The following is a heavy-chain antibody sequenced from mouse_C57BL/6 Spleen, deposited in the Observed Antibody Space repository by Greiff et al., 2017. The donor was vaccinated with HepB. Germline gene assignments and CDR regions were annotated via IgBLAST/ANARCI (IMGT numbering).Heavy chain of an antibody. D-gene: IGHD4-1*01. Sequence: VKLMESGPGLVQPSQSLSITCTVSGFSLTSYGVHWVRQSPGKGLEWLGVIWSGGSTDYNAAFISRLSISKDNSKSQVFFKMNSLQADDTAIYYCAAPGGWFAYWGQGTLVTVSA. CDR2: IWSGGST. V-gene: IGHV2-2*01. J-gene: IGHJ3*01. CDR3: AAPGGWFAY. CDR1: GFSLTSYG.